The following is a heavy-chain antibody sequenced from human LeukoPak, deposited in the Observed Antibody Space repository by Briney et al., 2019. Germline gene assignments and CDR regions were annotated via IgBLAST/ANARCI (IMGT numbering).Heavy chain of an antibody. J-gene: IGHJ6*03. CDR2: IDRDGIRT. Sequence: SGGSLRLSCTASTRDFTNYWMHWVRQVPGKGLAWVSRIDRDGIRTDYADSVRGRFTISRHNAKNTVYLQMNSLRAEDTAVYYCAKIGRYYDFWTGFYEEEVDYMDVWGKGTTVTVSS. V-gene: IGHV3-74*01. D-gene: IGHD3-3*01. CDR3: AKIGRYYDFWTGFYEEEVDYMDV. CDR1: TRDFTNYW.